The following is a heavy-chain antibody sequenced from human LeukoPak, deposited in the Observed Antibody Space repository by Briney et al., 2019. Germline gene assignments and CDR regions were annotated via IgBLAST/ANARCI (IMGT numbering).Heavy chain of an antibody. CDR2: IYYSGST. Sequence: TSGTLSLTCTVSGGSISSYYWSWIRQPPGKGLEWIGYIYYSGSTNYNPSLKSRVTISVDTSKNQFSLKLSSVTAADTAVYYCARHVAVAGTIHWGQGTLVTVSS. D-gene: IGHD6-19*01. CDR3: ARHVAVAGTIH. J-gene: IGHJ1*01. CDR1: GGSISSYY. V-gene: IGHV4-59*08.